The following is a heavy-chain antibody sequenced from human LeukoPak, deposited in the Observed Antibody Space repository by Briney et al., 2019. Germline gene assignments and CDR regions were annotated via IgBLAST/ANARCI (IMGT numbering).Heavy chain of an antibody. J-gene: IGHJ4*02. CDR2: MNPNSGNT. Sequence: ASVKVSCKASGYTFTSYDIYWVRQATGQGLEWMGWMNPNSGNTGYAQKFQGRVTMTRNTSISTAYVELSSLRSEDTAVYYCARAGVYDILTGYYRDYWGQGTLVTVSS. V-gene: IGHV1-8*01. CDR1: GYTFTSYD. CDR3: ARAGVYDILTGYYRDY. D-gene: IGHD3-9*01.